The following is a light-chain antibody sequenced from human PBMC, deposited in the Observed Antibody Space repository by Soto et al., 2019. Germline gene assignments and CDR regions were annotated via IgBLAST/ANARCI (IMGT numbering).Light chain of an antibody. V-gene: IGKV3-11*01. CDR1: QSISNS. Sequence: TVLTQSPATLSLSPGERATLSCKASQSISNSLGWFQQKPGQAPSLLIDDASNRATVIPARFTGSGSGSDFTLTISSLEPEDFGIYYCRQRYNWPLTFGGGTKVEIK. J-gene: IGKJ4*01. CDR2: DAS. CDR3: RQRYNWPLT.